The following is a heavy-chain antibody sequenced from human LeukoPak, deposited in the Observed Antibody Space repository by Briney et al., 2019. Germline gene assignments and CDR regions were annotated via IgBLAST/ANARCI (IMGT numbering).Heavy chain of an antibody. CDR3: AKAVHYDTLAGPGRDHYYYYGMDV. D-gene: IGHD3-9*01. CDR1: GFTFSSYG. CDR2: TSYDGSNR. V-gene: IGHV3-30*18. J-gene: IGHJ6*02. Sequence: GGSLRLSCVASGFTFSSYGMNWVRQAPGKGLEWVAVTSYDGSNRYYSDSVKGRFTISRDNSKNTLYLQMNSLRAEDTAVYYCAKAVHYDTLAGPGRDHYYYYGMDVWGQGTTVIVSS.